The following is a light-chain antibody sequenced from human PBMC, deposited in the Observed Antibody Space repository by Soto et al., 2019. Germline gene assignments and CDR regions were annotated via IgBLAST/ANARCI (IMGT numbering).Light chain of an antibody. Sequence: EIALTQSPGTLSLSPGERATLSCRASQSVSSSYLAWYQQKPGQAPRLLIYGASSRATGIPDRFSGSGSGTDFTLTISRLEPEDFAVYYCQQYGSSLSTTFGQGTKLEIK. CDR2: GAS. V-gene: IGKV3-20*01. CDR1: QSVSSSY. J-gene: IGKJ2*01. CDR3: QQYGSSLSTT.